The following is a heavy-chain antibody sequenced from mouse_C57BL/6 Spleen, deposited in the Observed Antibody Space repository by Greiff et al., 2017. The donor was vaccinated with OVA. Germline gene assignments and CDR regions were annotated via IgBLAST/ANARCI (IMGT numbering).Heavy chain of an antibody. J-gene: IGHJ2*01. Sequence: VKLMESGAELARPGASVKLSCKASGYTFTSYGISWVKQRTGQGLEWIGEIYPRSGNTYYNEKFKGKATLTADKSSSTAYMELRSLTSEDSAVYFCAREGDYYGSSYGYWGQGTTLTVSS. CDR1: GYTFTSYG. V-gene: IGHV1-81*01. CDR3: AREGDYYGSSYGY. CDR2: IYPRSGNT. D-gene: IGHD1-1*01.